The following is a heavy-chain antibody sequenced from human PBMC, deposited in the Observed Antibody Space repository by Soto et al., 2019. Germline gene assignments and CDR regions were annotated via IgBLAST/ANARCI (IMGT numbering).Heavy chain of an antibody. J-gene: IGHJ6*02. V-gene: IGHV1-69*13. CDR1: GGTFSIYG. Sequence: ASVKVSCKASGGTFSIYGFSWVRQSPGHGPEWIGGIIPILTTPNYAQKFQGRVTIVADESTTTVYMELSSLKFEDTAVYYCATSVGIAPTGEDGMDVWG. CDR3: ATSVGIAPTGEDGMDV. CDR2: IIPILTTP. D-gene: IGHD2-8*02.